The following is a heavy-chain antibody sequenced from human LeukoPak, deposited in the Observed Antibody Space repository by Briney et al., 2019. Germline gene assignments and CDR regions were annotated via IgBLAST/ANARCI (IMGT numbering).Heavy chain of an antibody. V-gene: IGHV3-7*01. CDR1: GFTFSRYW. CDR2: INEDGSEK. Sequence: PGGSLRLSCAASGFTFSRYWMSWFGRPQGKGRDWWANINEDGSEKYHVDSVKGRFTISRDNAKNSVYLQMNSLRAEDTAVYYCARDWWDSSGYFDYWGQGTLVTVSS. CDR3: ARDWWDSSGYFDY. D-gene: IGHD3-22*01. J-gene: IGHJ4*02.